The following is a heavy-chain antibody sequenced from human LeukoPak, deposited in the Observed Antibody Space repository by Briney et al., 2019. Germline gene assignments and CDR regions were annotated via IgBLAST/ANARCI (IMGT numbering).Heavy chain of an antibody. V-gene: IGHV3-30*02. CDR3: AKDLSIAAAGTPHYYYYYMDV. Sequence: GGSLRLSCAASGFTFSSYGMHWVRQAPGKGLEWVAFIRYDGSNKYYADSVKGRFTISRDNSKNTLYLQMNSLRAEDTAVYYCAKDLSIAAAGTPHYYYYYMDVWGKGTTVTVSS. CDR2: IRYDGSNK. J-gene: IGHJ6*03. D-gene: IGHD6-13*01. CDR1: GFTFSSYG.